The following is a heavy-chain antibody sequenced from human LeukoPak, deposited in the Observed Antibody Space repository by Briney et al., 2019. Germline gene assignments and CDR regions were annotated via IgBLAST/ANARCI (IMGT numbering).Heavy chain of an antibody. D-gene: IGHD3-22*01. CDR2: ISAYNGNT. CDR3: AKSPYYDSSYFDY. Sequence: RRASVKVSCKASGYTFTSYGISWVRQAPGQGLEWMGWISAYNGNTNYAQKLQGRVTMTTDTSTSTAYMELRSLRSDDTAVYYCAKSPYYDSSYFDYWGQGTLVTVSS. V-gene: IGHV1-18*01. J-gene: IGHJ4*02. CDR1: GYTFTSYG.